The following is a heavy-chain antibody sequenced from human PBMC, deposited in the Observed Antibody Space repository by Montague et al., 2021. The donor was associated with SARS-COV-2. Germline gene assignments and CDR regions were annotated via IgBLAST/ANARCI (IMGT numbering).Heavy chain of an antibody. V-gene: IGHV3-23*01. J-gene: IGHJ4*02. CDR2: IGSNGGT. Sequence: SLRLSCAASGFTFNNYAMTWVRQGPGRGLEWVSGIGSNGGTFYGDSVKGRFTISRDNSKNTLHLLMNSLRVEDTALYFCAKDRVDDNGWSVDYWGQGTLVTVSS. CDR1: GFTFNNYA. CDR3: AKDRVDDNGWSVDY. D-gene: IGHD6-19*01.